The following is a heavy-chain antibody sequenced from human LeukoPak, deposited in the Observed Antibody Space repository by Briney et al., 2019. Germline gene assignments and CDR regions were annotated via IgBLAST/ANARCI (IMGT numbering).Heavy chain of an antibody. CDR2: IYHSGST. CDR3: ARDSCSWPSFDY. Sequence: SQTLSITCAVSGGSISSGGYSWSWIRQPPGKGLEWIGYIYHSGSTYHNPSLKSRVTISVDRSKNQFSLKLSSVTAADTAVYYCARDSCSWPSFDYWGQGTLVTVSS. J-gene: IGHJ4*02. D-gene: IGHD6-13*01. V-gene: IGHV4-30-2*01. CDR1: GGSISSGGYS.